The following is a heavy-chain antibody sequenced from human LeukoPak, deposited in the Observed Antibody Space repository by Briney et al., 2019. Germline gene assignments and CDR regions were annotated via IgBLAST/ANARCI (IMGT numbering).Heavy chain of an antibody. Sequence: GSLRLSCAVSGFTVSSNYMSWVRQAPGKGLEWVSVIYSGGSTYYADSVKGRFTISRDNSKNTLYLQMNSLRAEDTAVYYCARLRGSGSYYLYYWGQGTLVTVSS. CDR2: IYSGGST. J-gene: IGHJ4*02. V-gene: IGHV3-66*01. CDR3: ARLRGSGSYYLYY. CDR1: GFTVSSNY. D-gene: IGHD1-26*01.